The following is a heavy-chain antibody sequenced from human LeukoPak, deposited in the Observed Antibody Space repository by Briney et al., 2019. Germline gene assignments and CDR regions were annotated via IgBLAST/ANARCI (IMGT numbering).Heavy chain of an antibody. D-gene: IGHD5-12*01. J-gene: IGHJ4*02. CDR1: GCSISSYY. CDR2: IYYSGST. CDR3: ARGRGSGYPDFDY. V-gene: IGHV4-59*01. Sequence: SETLSLTCTVSGCSISSYYWSWIRQPPGKGLEWIGYIYYSGSTNYNPSLKSRVTISVDTSKNQFSLKLSSVTAADTAVYYCARGRGSGYPDFDYWGQGTLVTVSS.